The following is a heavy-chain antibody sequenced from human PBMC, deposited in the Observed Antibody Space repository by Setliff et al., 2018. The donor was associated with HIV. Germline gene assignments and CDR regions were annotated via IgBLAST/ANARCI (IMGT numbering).Heavy chain of an antibody. CDR1: GASIRSQY. J-gene: IGHJ5*01. CDR2: ISYSGST. D-gene: IGHD2-15*01. Sequence: SETLSLTCTVSGASIRSQYWSWIRKPPGKGLEWIGYISYSGSTNYNPSLKSRVTISVDTSKNHVSLRLNSVTAADTAVYYCARQGSWLDSWGQGTLVTVSS. V-gene: IGHV4-59*08. CDR3: ARQGSWLDS.